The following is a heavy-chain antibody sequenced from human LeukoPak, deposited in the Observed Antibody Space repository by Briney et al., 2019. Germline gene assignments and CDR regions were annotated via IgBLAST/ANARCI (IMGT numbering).Heavy chain of an antibody. CDR3: ARDRISGSYLVGGGDY. D-gene: IGHD1-26*01. J-gene: IGHJ4*02. Sequence: GASVKVSCKASGYTFTSYYMHWVRQAPGQGLEWMGIINPSGGSTSYAQKFQGRVTMTRDTSTSTVYMELSSLRSEDTAVYYCARDRISGSYLVGGGDYWGQGTLVTVSS. V-gene: IGHV1-46*01. CDR1: GYTFTSYY. CDR2: INPSGGST.